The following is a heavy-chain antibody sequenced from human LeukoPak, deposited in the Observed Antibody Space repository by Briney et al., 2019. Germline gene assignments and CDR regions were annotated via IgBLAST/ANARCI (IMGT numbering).Heavy chain of an antibody. V-gene: IGHV1-2*02. Sequence: ASVKVSCMASGYTFTGYYMHWVRQAPGQGLEWMGWVNPNSGGTNYAQKFQGRVTMTRDTSISTAYMELSRLRSDDTAVYYCAREGVQLGPNWFDPWGQGTLVTVSS. CDR1: GYTFTGYY. CDR2: VNPNSGGT. D-gene: IGHD5-18*01. J-gene: IGHJ5*02. CDR3: AREGVQLGPNWFDP.